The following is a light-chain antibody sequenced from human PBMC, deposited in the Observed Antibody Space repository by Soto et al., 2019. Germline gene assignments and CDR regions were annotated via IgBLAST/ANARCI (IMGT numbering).Light chain of an antibody. CDR2: DVS. J-gene: IGLJ2*01. CDR3: CSYTSSSTLL. CDR1: SSDVGGYNY. V-gene: IGLV2-14*01. Sequence: QSALTQPASVSWSPGQSITISCTGTSSDVGGYNYVSWYQQHPGKAPKLMIYDVSNRPSGVSNRFSGSKSGKTASLTISGLLAEDEADYYCCSYTSSSTLLYGGGTKLTVL.